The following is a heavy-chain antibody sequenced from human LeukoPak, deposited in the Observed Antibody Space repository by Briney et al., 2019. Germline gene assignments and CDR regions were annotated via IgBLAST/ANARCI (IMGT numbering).Heavy chain of an antibody. J-gene: IGHJ4*02. V-gene: IGHV3-30*02. D-gene: IGHD4-17*01. CDR3: AREGGGYGDDYFDY. CDR2: IRYDGVNK. CDR1: GFTFSSYG. Sequence: GGSLRLSCASSGFTFSSYGIHWVRQAPGKGLEWVAFIRYDGVNKYYADSVKGRFTISRDNSKNTLYLQMNSLRADDTAVYYCAREGGGYGDDYFDYWGQGTLVTVSS.